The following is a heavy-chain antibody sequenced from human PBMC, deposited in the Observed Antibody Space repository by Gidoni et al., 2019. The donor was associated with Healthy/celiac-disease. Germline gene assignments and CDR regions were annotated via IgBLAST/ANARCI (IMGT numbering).Heavy chain of an antibody. V-gene: IGHV1-69*02. CDR3: ARSPPIVVWGINQGYFDY. J-gene: IGHJ4*02. Sequence: QVQLVQSGAEVKKHGSSVKVSCNASVGTFSRYTTSWVRQAPGQGLEWMGRIIPILGIANYAQKFQGRVTITADKATSTAYMELSSLRSEDTAVYYCARSPPIVVWGINQGYFDYWGQGTLVTVSS. CDR1: VGTFSRYT. D-gene: IGHD3-16*01. CDR2: IIPILGIA.